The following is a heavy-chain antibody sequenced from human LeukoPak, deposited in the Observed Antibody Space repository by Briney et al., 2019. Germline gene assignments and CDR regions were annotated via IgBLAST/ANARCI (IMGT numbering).Heavy chain of an antibody. CDR2: IHYSGYI. V-gene: IGHV4-59*12. D-gene: IGHD6-13*01. CDR3: ARGHWDSSIIQAGPQSRPTGRDGNDY. Sequence: NSSETLSLTCSVSGGSIGSYYWNWIRQPPGKGLEWIGCIHYSGYISYNPSLESRVTISADTSKDQFSLKLSSVTAADTAVYYCARGHWDSSIIQAGPQSRPTGRDGNDYWGQGTLVTVSS. J-gene: IGHJ4*02. CDR1: GGSIGSYY.